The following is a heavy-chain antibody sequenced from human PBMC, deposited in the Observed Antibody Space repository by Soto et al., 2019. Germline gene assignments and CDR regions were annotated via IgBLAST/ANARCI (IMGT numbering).Heavy chain of an antibody. CDR2: INPSGGTT. Sequence: ASVKVSCKASGYTFTTYYIHRVRQAPEQGLEWMGIINPSGGTTTFAQNFQGRVTMTSDTSTSTVYMELSSLRSEDTALYYCARGPNTNMWYRWFSPWGQGTLVTVSS. CDR3: ARGPNTNMWYRWFSP. CDR1: GYTFTTYY. J-gene: IGHJ5*02. V-gene: IGHV1-46*03. D-gene: IGHD2-15*01.